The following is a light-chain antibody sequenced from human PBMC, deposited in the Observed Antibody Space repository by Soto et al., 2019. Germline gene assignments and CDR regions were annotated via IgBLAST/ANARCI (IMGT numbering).Light chain of an antibody. CDR1: SSDVGGYNY. J-gene: IGLJ1*01. Sequence: QSVLTQPASVSGSPGQSITISCTGTSSDVGGYNYVSWYQQHPGKAPKLMIYEVSNRPSGVSNRFSGSKSGNTASLTISGLQAEDEADYYCCSYVGASIYVFGTGTKV. V-gene: IGLV2-14*01. CDR3: CSYVGASIYV. CDR2: EVS.